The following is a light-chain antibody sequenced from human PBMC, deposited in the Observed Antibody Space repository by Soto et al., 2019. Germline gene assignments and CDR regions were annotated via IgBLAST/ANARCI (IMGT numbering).Light chain of an antibody. Sequence: EIVLTQSPATLSLSPGERATLSCRASQSVSSYLAWYQQKPGQAPRLLIYDASNRATGIPARFSGSGSGTDFTLTISSLEPEDVAFYYCQQHSNWPAFGGGTKVEIK. CDR1: QSVSSY. J-gene: IGKJ4*01. V-gene: IGKV3-11*01. CDR3: QQHSNWPA. CDR2: DAS.